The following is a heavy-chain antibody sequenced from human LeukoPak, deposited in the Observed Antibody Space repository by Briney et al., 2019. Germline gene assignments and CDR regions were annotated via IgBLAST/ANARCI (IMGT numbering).Heavy chain of an antibody. D-gene: IGHD6-13*01. CDR2: IYYSGST. CDR1: GGSISSSTYY. CDR3: ARPLSGSSSWHGDAFDI. Sequence: PSETLSLTCTVSGGSISSSTYYWGWIRQPPGKGLEWIGSIYYSGSTYYNASLKSRVAISADTSKNQFSLKLSSVIAADTAVYYCARPLSGSSSWHGDAFDIWGQGTMVTVPS. J-gene: IGHJ3*02. V-gene: IGHV4-39*01.